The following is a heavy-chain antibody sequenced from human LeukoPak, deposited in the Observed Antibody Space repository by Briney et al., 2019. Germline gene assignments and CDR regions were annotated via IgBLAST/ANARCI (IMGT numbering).Heavy chain of an antibody. CDR1: GFTFDDYA. Sequence: PGRSLRLSCAASGFTFDDYAMHWVRQAPGKGLEWVSGISWKSDSVDYADSVKGRFTISRDNAKNSLYLQMNSLRADDTALYYCAKDWSYGGNSWKYFGSWGRGVLVTVSS. CDR3: AKDWSYGGNSWKYFGS. J-gene: IGHJ4*02. V-gene: IGHV3-9*01. D-gene: IGHD4-17*01. CDR2: ISWKSDSV.